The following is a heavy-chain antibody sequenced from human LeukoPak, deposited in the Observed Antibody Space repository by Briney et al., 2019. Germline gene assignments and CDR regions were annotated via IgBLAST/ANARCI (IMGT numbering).Heavy chain of an antibody. Sequence: PSETLSLTCTVSGGSLSSHYWSWIRQPPGKGLELIGHIYYTGTTYYNPSLNSRVTISLDTSRNQFSLRLTSVTAADTAVYYCARFSSDCSTASCYLTYWGQGTLVTVSS. J-gene: IGHJ4*02. CDR2: IYYTGTT. V-gene: IGHV4-59*11. CDR1: GGSLSSHY. D-gene: IGHD2-2*01. CDR3: ARFSSDCSTASCYLTY.